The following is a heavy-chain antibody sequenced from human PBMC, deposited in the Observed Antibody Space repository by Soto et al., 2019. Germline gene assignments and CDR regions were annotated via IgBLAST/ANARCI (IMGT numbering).Heavy chain of an antibody. V-gene: IGHV3-11*06. CDR3: ARTPGIAAAGITS. CDR2: ISSSSSYT. Sequence: GGSLRLSCAASGFTFSDYYMSWIRQAPGRGLEWVSYISSSSSYTNYADSVKGRFTISRDNAKNSLYLQMNSLRAEDTAVYYCARTPGIAAAGITSWGQGTLVTVSS. CDR1: GFTFSDYY. J-gene: IGHJ5*02. D-gene: IGHD6-13*01.